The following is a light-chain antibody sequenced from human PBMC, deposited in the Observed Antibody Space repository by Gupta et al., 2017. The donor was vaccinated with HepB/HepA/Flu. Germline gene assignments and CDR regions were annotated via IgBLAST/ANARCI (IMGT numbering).Light chain of an antibody. Sequence: QSVLTQPPSASGTPGQRLTISCSGSSSNIGSNYVYWYQQLPGTAPKLLISRNNQRPSGVPDRFSGSKSGTSASLAISGLRSEDEADYYCATWDDSLSGYVVFGGGTKLTVL. J-gene: IGLJ2*01. CDR3: ATWDDSLSGYVV. CDR2: RNN. V-gene: IGLV1-47*01. CDR1: SSNIGSNY.